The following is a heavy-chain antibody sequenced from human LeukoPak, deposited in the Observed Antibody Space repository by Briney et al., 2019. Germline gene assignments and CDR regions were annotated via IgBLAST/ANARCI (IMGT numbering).Heavy chain of an antibody. V-gene: IGHV1-2*06. J-gene: IGHJ6*03. CDR3: AREYYYYYYMDV. CDR2: INPNSGGT. Sequence: ASVKVSCKASGYTFTSYYMHWVRQAPGQGLEWMGRINPNSGGTKYAQKFQGRVTMTRDTSVSTAYMELSRLTSGDTAVYYCAREYYYYYYMDVWGKGTTVTVSS. CDR1: GYTFTSYY.